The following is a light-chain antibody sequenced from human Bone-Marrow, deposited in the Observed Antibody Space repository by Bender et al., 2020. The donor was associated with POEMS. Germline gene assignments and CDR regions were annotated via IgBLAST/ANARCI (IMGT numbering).Light chain of an antibody. V-gene: IGLV1-44*01. CDR1: SSNIGRNA. CDR2: TDD. Sequence: QSVLTQPPSASGTPGQRVTFSCSGSSSNIGRNAVKWYQPHPGTAPRILIYTDDQRTSWVPARISGSKSGTSASLAISGLQSEDEADYYCAALDDSVDGPVFGGGTKLTVL. CDR3: AALDDSVDGPV. J-gene: IGLJ2*01.